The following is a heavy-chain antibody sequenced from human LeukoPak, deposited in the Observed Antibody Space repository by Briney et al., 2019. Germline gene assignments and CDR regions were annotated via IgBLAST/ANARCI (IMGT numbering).Heavy chain of an antibody. CDR2: INDSGST. Sequence: SETLSLTCTVSGGSISSGSYYWSWIRQPAGKGLEWIGEINDSGSTNYNSSLKSRVTISVDTSKNQFSLKLASVTAADTAVYYCARRLLVGGIDSWGQGNLVTVSS. CDR3: ARRLLVGGIDS. J-gene: IGHJ4*02. CDR1: GGSISSGSYY. D-gene: IGHD1-26*01. V-gene: IGHV4-61*10.